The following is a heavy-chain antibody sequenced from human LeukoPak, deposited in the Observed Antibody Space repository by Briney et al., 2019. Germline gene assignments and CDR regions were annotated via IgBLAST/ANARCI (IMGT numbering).Heavy chain of an antibody. J-gene: IGHJ4*02. CDR3: ARAPEERWLPTTLDY. CDR2: IKQDGSEK. CDR1: GFTFSSYW. V-gene: IGHV3-7*01. Sequence: GGSLRLSCAASGFTFSSYWMSWVRQAPGKGLEWVANIKQDGSEKYYVDSVKGRFTISRDNTKNSLYPQMNSLRAEDTAVYYCARAPEERWLPTTLDYWGQGTLVTVSS. D-gene: IGHD5-24*01.